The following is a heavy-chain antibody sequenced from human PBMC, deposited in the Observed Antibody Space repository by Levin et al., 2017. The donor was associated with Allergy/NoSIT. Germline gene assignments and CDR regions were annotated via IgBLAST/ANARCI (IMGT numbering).Heavy chain of an antibody. CDR2: ISPDDGNT. Sequence: ASVKVSCKASGHTFSKYGISWVRQAPGQGLEWMGWISPDDGNTNYAQRLQDRVTMTTDTSTTTPYMELRSLRSDDTAVYYCATLIGYSSTWHMSGTSDYWGQGTLVTVSS. D-gene: IGHD6-13*01. CDR1: GHTFSKYG. CDR3: ATLIGYSSTWHMSGTSDY. J-gene: IGHJ4*02. V-gene: IGHV1-18*01.